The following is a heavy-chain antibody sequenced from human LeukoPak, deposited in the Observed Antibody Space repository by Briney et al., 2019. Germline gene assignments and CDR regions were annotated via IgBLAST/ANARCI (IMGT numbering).Heavy chain of an antibody. V-gene: IGHV4-61*01. J-gene: IGHJ3*02. CDR1: GGSISSSYY. Sequence: SETLSLTCTVSGGSISSSYYWSWIRQPPGKGLEWIGFIYYTGSTNYNPFLKSRVTISVDTSKNQFSLKLSAVTAADTAVYYCARDQYYDAFDIWGQGTMVIVSS. CDR3: ARDQYYDAFDI. D-gene: IGHD1-26*01. CDR2: IYYTGST.